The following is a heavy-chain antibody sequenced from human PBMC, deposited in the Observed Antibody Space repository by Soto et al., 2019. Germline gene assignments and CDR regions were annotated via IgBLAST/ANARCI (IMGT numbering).Heavy chain of an antibody. CDR1: GGSISSGGYS. D-gene: IGHD3-3*01. CDR3: ARQGLRFLEWWDYHSYGMDF. CDR2: IYHSGST. J-gene: IGHJ6*02. V-gene: IGHV4-30-2*01. Sequence: SETLSLTCAVSGGSISSGGYSWSWIRQPPGKGLEWIGYIYHSGSTYYNPSLKSRVTISVDRSKNQFSLKLSSVTAADTAVYYCARQGLRFLEWWDYHSYGMDFWGPGPTVTVSS.